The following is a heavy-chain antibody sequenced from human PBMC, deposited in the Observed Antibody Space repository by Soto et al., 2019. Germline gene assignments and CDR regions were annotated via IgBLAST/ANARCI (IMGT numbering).Heavy chain of an antibody. CDR3: ARGFIPENY. J-gene: IGHJ4*02. Sequence: GASVKVSCKTSDYTFSDYGVSWVRQAPGQGLEWMGWINTLNGNTKYEQKFQGRVTFSIDTSTRTVFLELTSLKFDDAAVYYCARGFIPENYWGQGTRVTVSS. D-gene: IGHD2-2*01. CDR2: INTLNGNT. V-gene: IGHV1-18*01. CDR1: DYTFSDYG.